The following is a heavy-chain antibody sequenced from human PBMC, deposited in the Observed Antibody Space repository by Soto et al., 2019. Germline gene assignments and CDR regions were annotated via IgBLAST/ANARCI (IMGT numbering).Heavy chain of an antibody. V-gene: IGHV3-33*01. CDR1: GFTFSSYG. D-gene: IGHD3-10*01. CDR3: AREESPVNY. CDR2: ISGSGSNT. Sequence: SGGSLRLSCAASGFTFSSYGMHWVRQAPGKGLEWVAVISGSGSNTYYADSVKGRFTISRDNSKNTLYLQMNSLRAEDTAVYYCAREESPVNYWGQGTLVTVSS. J-gene: IGHJ4*02.